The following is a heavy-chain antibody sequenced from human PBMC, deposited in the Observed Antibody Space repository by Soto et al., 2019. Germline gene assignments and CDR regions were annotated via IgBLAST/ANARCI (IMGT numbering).Heavy chain of an antibody. CDR2: IYYSGST. D-gene: IGHD3-16*01. Sequence: PSETLSLTCTVSGGSISSGGYYWSWIRQHPGKGLEWIGYIYYSGSTYYNPSLKSRVTISVDTSKNQFSLKLSSVTAADTAVYCCATTNMITFGVFNAFDIWGQGTMVTVSS. CDR1: GGSISSGGYY. J-gene: IGHJ3*02. CDR3: ATTNMITFGVFNAFDI. V-gene: IGHV4-31*03.